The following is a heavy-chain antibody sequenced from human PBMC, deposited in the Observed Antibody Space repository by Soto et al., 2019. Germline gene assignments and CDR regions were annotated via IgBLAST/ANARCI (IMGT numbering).Heavy chain of an antibody. CDR2: TYYRSEWYN. CDR3: ARDYYYGMDV. V-gene: IGHV6-1*01. CDR1: GDSVSRDIAA. J-gene: IGHJ6*02. Sequence: SQTLSLTCAISGDSVSRDIAAWNWIRQSPSRGLEWLGRTYYRSEWYNDYAVSMKSRIVITPDTSKNQFSLQLNSVTPEDTAVYFCARDYYYGMDVWGQGTTVTVSS.